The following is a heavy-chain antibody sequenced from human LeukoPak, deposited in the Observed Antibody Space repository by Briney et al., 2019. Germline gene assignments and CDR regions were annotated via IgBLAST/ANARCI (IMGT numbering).Heavy chain of an antibody. CDR3: ARRAMVRGVTFDY. D-gene: IGHD3-10*01. V-gene: IGHV4-4*02. CDR1: GGSLSSSNW. J-gene: IGHJ4*02. Sequence: SGTLSLTCAVSGGSLSSSNWWSWVRQPPGKGLEWIGEIYHSGSTNYNPSLKSRATISVDKSKNQFSLKLSSVTAADTAVYYCARRAMVRGVTFDYWGQGTLVTVSS. CDR2: IYHSGST.